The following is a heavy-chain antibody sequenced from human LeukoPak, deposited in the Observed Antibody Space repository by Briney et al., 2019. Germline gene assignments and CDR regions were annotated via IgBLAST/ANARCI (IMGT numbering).Heavy chain of an antibody. Sequence: GGSLRLSCAASGFTFSSFNMNWVRQAPGKGLEWVSSIGTSSSYIYYADSVKGRFTISRDNAKNSLSLQMNSLRAEDTAVYYCARVAYCGGDCYSSDYWGQGTLVTVSS. CDR3: ARVAYCGGDCYSSDY. D-gene: IGHD2-21*02. CDR1: GFTFSSFN. CDR2: IGTSSSYI. J-gene: IGHJ4*02. V-gene: IGHV3-21*01.